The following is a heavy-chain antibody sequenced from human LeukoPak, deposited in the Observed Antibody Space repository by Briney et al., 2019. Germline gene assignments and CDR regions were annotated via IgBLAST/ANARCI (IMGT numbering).Heavy chain of an antibody. CDR1: GFTFSSYS. D-gene: IGHD1-1*01. CDR2: INRTSRHK. CDR3: VRDMNTVTTCYLQF. J-gene: IGHJ1*01. Sequence: GGSLTLSCAASGFTFSSYSMNWVRQAPGKGLEWVSSINRTSRHKYYLDSVKGRFTISRDDAETSLFLQMDSLRAEDTAIYYCVRDMNTVTTCYLQFWGQGTLVTVSS. V-gene: IGHV3-21*01.